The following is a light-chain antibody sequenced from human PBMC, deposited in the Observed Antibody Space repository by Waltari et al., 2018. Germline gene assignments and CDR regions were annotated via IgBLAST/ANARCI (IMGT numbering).Light chain of an antibody. Sequence: QSALTQPASVSGSPGQSITVSCTGTSSDVGGYNYVSWYQQHPGKVPKLMIYEVSNRPSGVSNRFSGSKSGNTASLTISGLQAEDEADYYCLSYTSSSTYVFGTGTKVTVL. CDR2: EVS. CDR3: LSYTSSSTYV. J-gene: IGLJ1*01. V-gene: IGLV2-14*01. CDR1: SSDVGGYNY.